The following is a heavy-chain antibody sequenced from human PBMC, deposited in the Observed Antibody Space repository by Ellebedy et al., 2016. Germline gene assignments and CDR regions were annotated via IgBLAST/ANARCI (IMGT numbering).Heavy chain of an antibody. CDR1: GFTFGDYP. V-gene: IGHV3-49*03. CDR3: SSRHGPPSHYLSYGMDL. D-gene: IGHD1-14*01. J-gene: IGHJ6*02. Sequence: GESLKISCAASGFTFGDYPMNWFRQAPGKGLEWVGLIRSRAYRGTTEYAASLKGRFTLSRDDSKSIAYLRMDSLKTEDTAVYYCSSRHGPPSHYLSYGMDLWGQGTMVIVSS. CDR2: IRSRAYRGTT.